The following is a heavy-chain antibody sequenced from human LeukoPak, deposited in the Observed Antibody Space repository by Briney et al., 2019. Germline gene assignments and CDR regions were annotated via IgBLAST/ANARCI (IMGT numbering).Heavy chain of an antibody. Sequence: KPSETLSLTCTVSGGSISSYYWSWIRQPPGKGLEWIGYIYHSGSTYYNPSLKSRVTISVDRSKNQFSLKLSSVTAADTAVYYCARASGVTWFDPWGQGTLVTVSS. CDR3: ARASGVTWFDP. J-gene: IGHJ5*02. V-gene: IGHV4-59*12. D-gene: IGHD3-16*01. CDR1: GGSISSYY. CDR2: IYHSGST.